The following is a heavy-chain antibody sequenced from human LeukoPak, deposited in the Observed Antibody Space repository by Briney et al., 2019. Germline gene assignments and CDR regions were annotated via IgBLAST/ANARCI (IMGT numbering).Heavy chain of an antibody. CDR2: ISISSSYI. J-gene: IGHJ6*03. V-gene: IGHV3-21*01. D-gene: IGHD2-2*01. CDR3: ASALHCSSTSCYLHYMDV. Sequence: PAVYLRLSCTASGFSFSYYTMTWVGQVAGKGLAGLFSISISSSYIYYADSVKGRFTISRDNAKNSLYLQMNSLRAEDTAVYYCASALHCSSTSCYLHYMDVWGKGTTVTVSS. CDR1: GFSFSYYT.